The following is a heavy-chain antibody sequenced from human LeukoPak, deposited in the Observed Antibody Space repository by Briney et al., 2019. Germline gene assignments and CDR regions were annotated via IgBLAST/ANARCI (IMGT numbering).Heavy chain of an antibody. CDR1: GGSISGYY. J-gene: IGHJ4*02. V-gene: IGHV4-59*01. D-gene: IGHD6-19*01. CDR3: ARGPYSGGWSYVYCDY. Sequence: PSETLSLTCTVSGGSISGYYWHWIRQPPGKGLEWIGYISRSGGTNYNPSLKSRVTISRDTSKNQFSLNLTSVTAADTAVYFCARGPYSGGWSYVYCDYWGQGTLLTVSS. CDR2: ISRSGGT.